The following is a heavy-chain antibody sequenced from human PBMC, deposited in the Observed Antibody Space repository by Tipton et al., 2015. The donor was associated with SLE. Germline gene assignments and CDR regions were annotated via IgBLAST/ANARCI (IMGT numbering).Heavy chain of an antibody. J-gene: IGHJ4*02. Sequence: TLSLTCTVSGGSISSSSYYWGWIRQPPGKGLEWIGEINHSGSTNYNPSLKSRVTISVDTSKNQFSLKLSSVTAADTAVYYCARQVMSEWDLYYFDYWGQGTLVTVSS. CDR3: ARQVMSEWDLYYFDY. V-gene: IGHV4-39*01. CDR2: INHSGST. D-gene: IGHD1-26*01. CDR1: GGSISSSSYY.